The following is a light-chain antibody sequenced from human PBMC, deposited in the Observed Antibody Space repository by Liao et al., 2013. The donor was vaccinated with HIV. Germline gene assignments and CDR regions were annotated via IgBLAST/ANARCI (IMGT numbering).Light chain of an antibody. CDR2: QDS. CDR1: KLGDKY. V-gene: IGLV3-1*01. CDR3: QAWDSSTYVVTN. J-gene: IGLJ1*01. Sequence: SYELTQPPSVSVSPGQTASITCSGDKLGDKYACWYQQKPGQSPVLVIYQDSKRPSGIPERFSGSNSGNTATLTISGTQAMDEADYYCQAWDSSTYVVTNVGT.